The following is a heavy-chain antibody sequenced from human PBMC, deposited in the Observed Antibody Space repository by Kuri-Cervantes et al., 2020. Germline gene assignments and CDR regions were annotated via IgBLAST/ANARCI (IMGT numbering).Heavy chain of an antibody. CDR2: IYHTGST. CDR1: GGSIRSSNW. V-gene: IGHV4-4*02. CDR3: ARGSIRGHFDY. Sequence: GSLRLSCAVSGGSIRSSNWWSWVRQPPGKGLEWIGEIYHTGSTNYNPSLKSRVTISVDKSENQFSLRVSSVTAADTAVYYCARGSIRGHFDYWGQGTLVTVSS. J-gene: IGHJ4*02. D-gene: IGHD2-21*01.